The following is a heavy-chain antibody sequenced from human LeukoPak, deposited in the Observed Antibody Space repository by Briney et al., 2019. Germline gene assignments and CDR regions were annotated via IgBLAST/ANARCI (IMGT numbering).Heavy chain of an antibody. Sequence: GESLKISCKGSGYDFSNYGIGWVRQMPGKGLEWMGLIDPGDSHAIYSPSFQGQVTISADKSISAAYLQWSSLKASDTAMYYCARHGVGAGLAAAYIWGQGTLLTVSS. CDR2: IDPGDSHA. CDR3: ARHGVGAGLAAAYI. CDR1: GYDFSNYG. V-gene: IGHV5-51*01. J-gene: IGHJ4*02. D-gene: IGHD6-13*01.